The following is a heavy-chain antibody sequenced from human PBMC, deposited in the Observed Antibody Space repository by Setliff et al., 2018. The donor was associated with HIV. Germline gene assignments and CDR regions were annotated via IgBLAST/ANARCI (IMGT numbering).Heavy chain of an antibody. J-gene: IGHJ3*01. CDR1: SYSIYSGYY. CDR3: ARDRHYYHSGAYGGSRDSFDF. D-gene: IGHD3-22*01. V-gene: IGHV4-38-2*02. Sequence: PSETLSLTCAVSSYSIYSGYYWAWIRQSPGRGPEWIGSVYHGGNTYYNLSLKSRVTIAMYTSKNRFSLKLNSVTAADTAVYYCARDRHYYHSGAYGGSRDSFDFLGQGTMVTVSS. CDR2: VYHGGNT.